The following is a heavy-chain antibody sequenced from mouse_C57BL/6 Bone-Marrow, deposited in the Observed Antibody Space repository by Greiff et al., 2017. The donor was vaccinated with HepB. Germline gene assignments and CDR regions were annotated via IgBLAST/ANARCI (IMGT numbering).Heavy chain of an antibody. CDR2: IDPSDSYT. J-gene: IGHJ3*01. CDR1: GYTFTSYW. V-gene: IGHV1-50*01. D-gene: IGHD2-2*01. CDR3: AREGDGYAWFAY. Sequence: QVQLQQSGAELVKPGASVKLSCKASGYTFTSYWMQWVKQRPGQGLEWIGEIDPSDSYTNYNQKFKGKATLTVDTSSSTAYMQLSSLTSEDSAVYYCAREGDGYAWFAYWGQGTLVTVSA.